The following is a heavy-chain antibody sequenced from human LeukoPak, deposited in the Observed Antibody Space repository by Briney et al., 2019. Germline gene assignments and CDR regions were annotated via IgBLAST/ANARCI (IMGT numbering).Heavy chain of an antibody. J-gene: IGHJ4*02. Sequence: SGPTLVKPTQTLSPTSPISWISLNSREAGVCWIRQPPGKALECIALIYPADDKRHTPSLTHRLTTTNDTSKNELVLRLANTDPVDTATYFCAHRLLTTLDYWGQGTLVTVSS. CDR1: WISLNSREAG. D-gene: IGHD3-9*01. V-gene: IGHV2-5*02. CDR3: AHRLLTTLDY. CDR2: IYPADDK.